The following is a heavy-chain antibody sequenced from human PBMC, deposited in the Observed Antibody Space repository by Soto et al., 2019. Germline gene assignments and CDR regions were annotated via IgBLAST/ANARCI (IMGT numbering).Heavy chain of an antibody. V-gene: IGHV1-2*02. CDR3: ARDAPPNDFWSGYSLNWFDP. D-gene: IGHD3-3*01. J-gene: IGHJ5*02. CDR1: GYTFTGYY. CDR2: INPNSGGT. Sequence: VSVKVSCKASGYTFTGYYMHWVRQAPGQGLEWMGWINPNSGGTNYAQKFQGRVTMTRDTSISTAYMELSRLRSDDTAVYYCARDAPPNDFWSGYSLNWFDPWGQGTPVTVSS.